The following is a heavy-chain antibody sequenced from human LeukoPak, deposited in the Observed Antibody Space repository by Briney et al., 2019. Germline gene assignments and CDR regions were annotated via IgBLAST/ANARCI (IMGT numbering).Heavy chain of an antibody. Sequence: GASVKVSCKASGYTFANYYIHWVRRAPGQGLEWMGKISPTGDSITYARRFQGRVTLTTDTSTITVYMELSNLKSEDTSLYYCARGSVTTDASFDYWGLGTLVTVSS. V-gene: IGHV1-46*01. D-gene: IGHD4-17*01. CDR3: ARGSVTTDASFDY. CDR1: GYTFANYY. CDR2: ISPTGDSI. J-gene: IGHJ4*02.